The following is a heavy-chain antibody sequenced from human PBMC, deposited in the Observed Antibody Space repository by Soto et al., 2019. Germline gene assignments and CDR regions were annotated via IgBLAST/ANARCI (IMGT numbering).Heavy chain of an antibody. V-gene: IGHV5-51*01. Sequence: PGESLKIYCKGSGYSLTSYWIGWVRQMPGKGLEWMGIIYPGDSDTRYSPSFQGQVTIAADKSISTAYLQWSSLKASDTAMYYCARHIRSYYINYYYYYMDVWGKGTTVTVSS. CDR1: GYSLTSYW. D-gene: IGHD3-10*01. CDR2: IYPGDSDT. CDR3: ARHIRSYYINYYYYYMDV. J-gene: IGHJ6*03.